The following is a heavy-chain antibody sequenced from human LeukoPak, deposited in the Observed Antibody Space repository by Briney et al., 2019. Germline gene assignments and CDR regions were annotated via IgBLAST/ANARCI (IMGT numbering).Heavy chain of an antibody. CDR3: AKDRRFGELYFDY. J-gene: IGHJ4*02. V-gene: IGHV3-23*01. D-gene: IGHD3-10*01. Sequence: PGWSLTLSCAASGFTLSSYAMRLVRRARGMGLDWVSAIRGSGGSTYDEDSLKGRLTISRDDSTNTLYLQMNSLRAEDTAVYYCAKDRRFGELYFDYWGQGTLVTVSS. CDR2: IRGSGGST. CDR1: GFTLSSYA.